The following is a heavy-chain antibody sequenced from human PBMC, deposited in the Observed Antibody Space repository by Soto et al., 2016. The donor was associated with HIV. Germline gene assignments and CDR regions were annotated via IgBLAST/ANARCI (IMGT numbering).Heavy chain of an antibody. Sequence: EVQLLESGGDFVQPGGSLRLSCAASGFTFKSYAMTWVRQAPGKGLEWVSGISSSDISAYYAVPVKGRFTISRDNSRNTLYLQMNGLRAEDSATYYCAKGNSRMLMPGKYFDDWGQGTLVTVSS. CDR3: AKGNSRMLMPGKYFDD. D-gene: IGHD3-22*01. CDR1: GFTFKSYA. V-gene: IGHV3-23*01. J-gene: IGHJ4*02. CDR2: ISSSDISA.